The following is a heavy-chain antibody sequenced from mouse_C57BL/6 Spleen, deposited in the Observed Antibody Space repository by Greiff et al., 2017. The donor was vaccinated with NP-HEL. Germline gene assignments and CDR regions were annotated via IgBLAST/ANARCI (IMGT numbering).Heavy chain of an antibody. D-gene: IGHD2-1*01. CDR3: AREGSFYYGNPWFAY. CDR2: IWSGGST. Sequence: VQLQQSGPGLVQPSQSLSITCTVSGFSLTSYGVHWVRQSPGKGLEWLGVIWSGGSTDYNAAFISRLSISKDNSKSQVFFKMNSLQADDTAIYYCAREGSFYYGNPWFAYWGHGTLVTVSA. CDR1: GFSLTSYG. V-gene: IGHV2-2*01. J-gene: IGHJ3*01.